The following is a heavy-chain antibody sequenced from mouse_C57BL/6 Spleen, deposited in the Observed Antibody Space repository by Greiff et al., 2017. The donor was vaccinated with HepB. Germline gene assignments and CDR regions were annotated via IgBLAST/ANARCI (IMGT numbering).Heavy chain of an antibody. J-gene: IGHJ3*01. Sequence: VQLQQSGAELVRPGASVTLSCKASGYTFTDYEMHWVKQTPVHGLEWIGAIDPETGGTAYNQKFKGKAILTADKSSSTAYMELRSLTSEDSAVYYCTNSYGSSYDYWGQGTLVTVSA. D-gene: IGHD1-1*01. V-gene: IGHV1-15*01. CDR2: IDPETGGT. CDR3: TNSYGSSYDY. CDR1: GYTFTDYE.